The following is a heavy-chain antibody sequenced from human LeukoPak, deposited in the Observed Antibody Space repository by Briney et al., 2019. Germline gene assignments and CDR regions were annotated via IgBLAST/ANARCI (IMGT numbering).Heavy chain of an antibody. CDR2: INHSGST. CDR3: ARSRYDSSGYGY. J-gene: IGHJ4*02. CDR1: GGSFSGYY. Sequence: SETLSLTCAVYGGSFSGYYWSWIRQPPGEGLEWIGEINHSGSTNYNPSLKSRVTISVDTSKNQFSLKLSSVTAADTAAYYCARSRYDSSGYGYWGQGTLVTVSS. V-gene: IGHV4-34*01. D-gene: IGHD3-22*01.